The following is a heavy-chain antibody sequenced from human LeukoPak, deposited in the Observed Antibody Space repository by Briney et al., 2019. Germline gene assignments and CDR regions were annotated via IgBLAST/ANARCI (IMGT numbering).Heavy chain of an antibody. CDR3: ARNDYGDYGIDY. CDR1: GLTFSTYS. CDR2: ISRSASSI. J-gene: IGHJ4*02. D-gene: IGHD4-17*01. V-gene: IGHV3-21*01. Sequence: GGSLRLSCASSGLTFSTYSMSWVRQAPGKGLEWVSYISRSASSIYYADSVKGRFTTSRDNAKNSLYLQMNSLRAEDTAIYFCARNDYGDYGIDYWGQGTLVTVSS.